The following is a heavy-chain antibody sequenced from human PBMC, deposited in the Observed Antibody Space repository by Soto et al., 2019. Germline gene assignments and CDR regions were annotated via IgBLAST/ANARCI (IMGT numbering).Heavy chain of an antibody. CDR2: IYYTGTT. CDR1: GGSISSSSYY. J-gene: IGHJ3*02. D-gene: IGHD3-22*01. V-gene: IGHV4-61*05. CDR3: TTEAYDNSGSLAFDI. Sequence: SETLSLTCTVSGGSISSSSYYWGWIRQPPGKGLEWIGYIYYTGTTSYNPSLKSRVTLSVDTSQSQFSLKLNSVTAADTAVYYCTTEAYDNSGSLAFDIWGPGTLVTVSS.